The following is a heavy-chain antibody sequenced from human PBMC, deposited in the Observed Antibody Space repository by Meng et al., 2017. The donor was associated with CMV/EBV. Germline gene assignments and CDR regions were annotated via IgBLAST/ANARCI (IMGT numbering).Heavy chain of an antibody. D-gene: IGHD3/OR15-3a*01. Sequence: LRLSCTVSGGSISSYYWSWIRQPPGKGLEWIGYIYYSGSTNYNPSLKSRVTISVDTSKNQFSLKLSSVTAADTAVYYCARDLGLGQPDNFDYWGQGTLVTVSS. J-gene: IGHJ4*02. CDR2: IYYSGST. CDR3: ARDLGLGQPDNFDY. CDR1: GGSISSYY. V-gene: IGHV4-59*01.